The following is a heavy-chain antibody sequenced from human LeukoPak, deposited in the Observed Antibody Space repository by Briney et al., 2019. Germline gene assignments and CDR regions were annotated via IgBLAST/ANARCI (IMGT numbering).Heavy chain of an antibody. CDR1: GGSFSGYY. CDR3: ARELYYDFWSGYTYYFDY. Sequence: PSETLSLTCAVYGGSFSGYYWSWIRQPPGKGLEWIGEINHSGSTNHNPSLKSRVTISVDTSKNQFSLKLSSVTAADTAVYYCARELYYDFWSGYTYYFDYWGQGTLVTVSS. D-gene: IGHD3-3*01. J-gene: IGHJ4*02. CDR2: INHSGST. V-gene: IGHV4-34*01.